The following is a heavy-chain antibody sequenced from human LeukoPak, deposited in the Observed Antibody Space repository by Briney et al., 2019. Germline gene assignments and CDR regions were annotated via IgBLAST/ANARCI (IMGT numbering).Heavy chain of an antibody. D-gene: IGHD3-3*01. CDR3: APQSVWSGSSHFDY. J-gene: IGHJ4*02. V-gene: IGHV4-39*01. CDR2: IYYSGST. Sequence: SETLSLTCTVSGGSISSSSYYWGWIRQPPGKGLEWIGSIYYSGSTYYNPSLKSRVTISVDTSKNQFSLKLSSVIAADTAVYYCAPQSVWSGSSHFDYWGQGTLVTVSS. CDR1: GGSISSSSYY.